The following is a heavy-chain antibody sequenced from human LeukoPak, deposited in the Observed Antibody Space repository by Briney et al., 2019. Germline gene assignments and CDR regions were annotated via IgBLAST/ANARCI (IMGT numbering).Heavy chain of an antibody. D-gene: IGHD3-3*01. CDR3: ARGALHYDFWSGYYC. V-gene: IGHV3-30-3*01. J-gene: IGHJ4*02. CDR1: GFTFSSYW. CDR2: ISYDGSNK. Sequence: LSGGSLRLSCAASGFTFSSYWMHWVRQAPGKGLEWVAVISYDGSNKYYADSVKGRFTISRDNSKNTLYLQMNSLRAEDTAVYYCARGALHYDFWSGYYCWGQGTLVTVSS.